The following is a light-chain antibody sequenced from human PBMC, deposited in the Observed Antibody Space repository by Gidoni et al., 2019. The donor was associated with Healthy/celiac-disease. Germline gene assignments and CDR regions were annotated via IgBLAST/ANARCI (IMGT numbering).Light chain of an antibody. V-gene: IGKV1-39*01. J-gene: IGKJ4*01. CDR1: QSISSY. CDR2: AAS. CDR3: QQSYSTPPKLT. Sequence: DIQMTHSPSSLSASVGDRVTITCRASQSISSYLNWYQQKPGKAPKLLIYAASSLQSGVPSRFSGSGSGTDFTLTISSLQPEDFATYYCQQSYSTPPKLTFGGGTKVEIK.